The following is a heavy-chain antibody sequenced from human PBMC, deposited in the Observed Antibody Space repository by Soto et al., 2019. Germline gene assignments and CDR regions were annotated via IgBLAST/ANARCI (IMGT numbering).Heavy chain of an antibody. V-gene: IGHV1-69*13. CDR3: ARGYCSGGNCYSGMDV. Sequence: ASVKVSFKASGGTFSTHAIIWLRQAPGHGLEWMGGIIPISGTTYYTQKFQGRVTITADEPTSTAFMELSSLKSDDTAVFYCARGYCSGGNCYSGMDVWGQGTMVTVSS. CDR1: GGTFSTHA. D-gene: IGHD2-15*01. CDR2: IIPISGTT. J-gene: IGHJ6*02.